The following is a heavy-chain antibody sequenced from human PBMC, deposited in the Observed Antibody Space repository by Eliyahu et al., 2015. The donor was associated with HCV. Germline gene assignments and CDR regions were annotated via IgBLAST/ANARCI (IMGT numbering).Heavy chain of an antibody. J-gene: IGHJ4*02. CDR2: IFSGGGT. D-gene: IGHD2-8*02. Sequence: EVQLVESGGPLVQPGGSLTLPCAASGFTVSNNLMSWVRQAPGKGLGWVSVIFSGGGTYYAESLKGRFTISRDNSKNTLYLQMNSLRPEDTAVYFCARGGGKGGRVLFYFDYWGQGTLVTVSS. V-gene: IGHV3-66*02. CDR1: GFTVSNNL. CDR3: ARGGGKGGRVLFYFDY.